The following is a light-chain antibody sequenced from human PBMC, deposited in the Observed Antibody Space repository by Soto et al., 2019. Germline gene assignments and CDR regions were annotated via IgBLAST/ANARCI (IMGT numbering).Light chain of an antibody. CDR1: SSDVGGFDH. CDR3: NSFTTTNTYV. Sequence: QSVLTQPASVSGSPGQSITISCTGASSDVGGFDHVSWYQQHPGKVPRLLIYDVSSRPSGVSDRFSGSKSGNTASLTISGLQAEVEADYYCNSFTTTNTYVFGTGTKVTVL. CDR2: DVS. V-gene: IGLV2-14*03. J-gene: IGLJ1*01.